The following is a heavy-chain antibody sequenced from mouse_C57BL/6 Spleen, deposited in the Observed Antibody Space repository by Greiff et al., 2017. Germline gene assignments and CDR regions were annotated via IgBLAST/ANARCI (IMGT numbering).Heavy chain of an antibody. CDR3: AKNRNYAMDY. J-gene: IGHJ4*01. V-gene: IGHV2-5*01. CDR2: IWRGGST. CDR1: GFSLTSYG. Sequence: VKLMESGPGLVQPSQSLSITCTVSGFSLTSYGVHWVRQSPGKGLEWLGVIWRGGSTDYNAAFMARLSITKDNSKSQVFFKMNSLQADDTAIYYCAKNRNYAMDYWGQGTSVTVSS.